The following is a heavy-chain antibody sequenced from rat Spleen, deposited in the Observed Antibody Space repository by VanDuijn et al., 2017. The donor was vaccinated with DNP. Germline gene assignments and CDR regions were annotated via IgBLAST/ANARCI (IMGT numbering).Heavy chain of an antibody. CDR1: GFSLTSYV. V-gene: IGHV2S12*01. Sequence: QVQLKESGPGLVQPSQTLSLTCTVSGFSLTSYVVSWVRQPPGKGLEWIAAISSNGSTYYNSALKSRLSISRETSQSQVFLKMNSLQTEDTAIYFCTRDAICTTLFDYWGQGVMVTVSS. D-gene: IGHD1-5*01. CDR2: ISSNGST. CDR3: TRDAICTTLFDY. J-gene: IGHJ2*01.